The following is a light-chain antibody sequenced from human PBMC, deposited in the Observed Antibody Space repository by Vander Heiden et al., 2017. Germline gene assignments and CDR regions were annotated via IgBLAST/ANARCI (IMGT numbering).Light chain of an antibody. CDR3: QQSYTTPRT. J-gene: IGKJ1*01. V-gene: IGKV1-39*01. CDR1: QSISSY. CDR2: AAS. Sequence: DIQMTQSPSSLSASLGDRVTITCRSSQSISSYLNWYQQKPGKAPTLLIYAASSLLSGVPSRFHGRGSGTDFTLTIRTLQPGDFATYYFQQSYTTPRTFGQGTKVEIK.